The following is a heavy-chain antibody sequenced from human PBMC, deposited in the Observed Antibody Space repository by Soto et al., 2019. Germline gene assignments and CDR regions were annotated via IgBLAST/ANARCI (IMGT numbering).Heavy chain of an antibody. CDR2: FYSSGSI. J-gene: IGHJ5*02. CDR1: GYSITAGGYY. Sequence: SETLSLTCFVSGYSITAGGYYRSWIRHHPGKGLEWIGSFYSSGSIIYNPSLRSRVSISGDTSSNQFSMSLTSVTAADTARYYCARMYSSGSGWFHPWGQGTLVTVSS. V-gene: IGHV4-31*03. D-gene: IGHD6-19*01. CDR3: ARMYSSGSGWFHP.